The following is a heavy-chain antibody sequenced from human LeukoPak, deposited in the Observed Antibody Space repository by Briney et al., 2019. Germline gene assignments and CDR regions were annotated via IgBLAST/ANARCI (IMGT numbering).Heavy chain of an antibody. V-gene: IGHV3-48*01. J-gene: IGHJ4*02. CDR2: ISSSSSTI. CDR1: GFTFSSYS. CDR3: ARDSSSWYFPSGTFDY. Sequence: AGGSLRLSCAASGFTFSSYSMTWVRQAPGKGLEWVSYISSSSSTIYYADSVKGRFTISRDNAKNSLYLQMNSLRAEDTAVYYCARDSSSWYFPSGTFDYWGLGTLVTVSS. D-gene: IGHD6-13*01.